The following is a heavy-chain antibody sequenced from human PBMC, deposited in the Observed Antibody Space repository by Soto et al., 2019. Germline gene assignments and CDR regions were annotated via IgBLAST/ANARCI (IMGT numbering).Heavy chain of an antibody. CDR3: VRRSISSATAFDY. J-gene: IGHJ4*01. Sequence: ASVKLSCKASGYTLTSYDISWVRQAPGQGLEWMGWSSTYSSRTNFAQKFRGRVTVTTDTSTSTVYMELRTLTSDDTAVYYYVRRSISSATAFDYWG. CDR1: GYTLTSYD. CDR2: SSTYSSRT. V-gene: IGHV1-18*01. D-gene: IGHD2-21*02.